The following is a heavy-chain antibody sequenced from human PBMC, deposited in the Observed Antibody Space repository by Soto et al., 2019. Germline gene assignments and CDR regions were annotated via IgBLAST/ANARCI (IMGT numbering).Heavy chain of an antibody. CDR3: ASGTDVSPAWDV. CDR1: GGSISSGGYY. CDR2: LYYSGST. Sequence: VQLQESGPGLVKPSQTLSLTCTVSGGSISSGGYYWSWIRQHPGKGLEWIGYLYYSGSTYYIPSLRSRVSISVDTSKNQFSLKLSSVTAADTAVYYCASGTDVSPAWDVWGQGTTVTVSS. V-gene: IGHV4-31*03. J-gene: IGHJ6*02. D-gene: IGHD1-26*01.